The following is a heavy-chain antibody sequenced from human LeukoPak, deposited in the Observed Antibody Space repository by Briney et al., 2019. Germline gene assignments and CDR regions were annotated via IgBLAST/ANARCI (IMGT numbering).Heavy chain of an antibody. D-gene: IGHD1-26*01. CDR3: ARVGKIGGSYMGYFDY. J-gene: IGHJ4*02. CDR2: ISYDGSNK. Sequence: GGSLRLSCAASGFTFSRYAMHWVRQAPGKGLEWVAVISYDGSNKYYADSVKGRFTISRDNSKNTLYLQMNSLRAEDTAVYYCARVGKIGGSYMGYFDYWGQGTLVTVSS. V-gene: IGHV3-30-3*01. CDR1: GFTFSRYA.